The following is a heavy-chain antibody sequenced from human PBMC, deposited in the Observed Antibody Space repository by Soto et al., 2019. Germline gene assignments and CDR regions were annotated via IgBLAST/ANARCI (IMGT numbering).Heavy chain of an antibody. CDR3: ARGRGVVTAIRYYYYHGMDV. Sequence: ETLSLTCAVYGGSFSGYYWSWIRQPPGKGLEWIGEINHSGSTNYNPSLKSRVTISVDTSKNQFSLKLSSVTAADTAVYYCARGRGVVTAIRYYYYHGMDVWGQGTTVTVSS. CDR1: GGSFSGYY. CDR2: INHSGST. J-gene: IGHJ6*02. D-gene: IGHD2-21*02. V-gene: IGHV4-34*01.